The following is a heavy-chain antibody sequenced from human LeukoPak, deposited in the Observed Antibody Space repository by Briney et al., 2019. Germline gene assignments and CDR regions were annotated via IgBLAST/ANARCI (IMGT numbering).Heavy chain of an antibody. J-gene: IGHJ4*02. V-gene: IGHV1-3*01. D-gene: IGHD6-13*01. Sequence: GASVKVSCKASGYTFTSYAMHWVRQAPGQRLEWMGWINAGNGNTKYSQKFQGRVTITRDTSASTAYMELSSLRSEDTAVYYCARVGGEHESAAGFFGFDYWGQGTLVTVSS. CDR1: GYTFTSYA. CDR2: INAGNGNT. CDR3: ARVGGEHESAAGFFGFDY.